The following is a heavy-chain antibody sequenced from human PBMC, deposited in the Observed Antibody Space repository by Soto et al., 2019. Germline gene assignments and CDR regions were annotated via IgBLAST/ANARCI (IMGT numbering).Heavy chain of an antibody. J-gene: IGHJ4*02. Sequence: QVQLVESGGGVVQPGRSLRLSCAASGFTLSSYGMHWVRQAPGKGLEWVAVIWSDGSNKYYADSVKGRFTISRDNSKNTMYLQMNSLRAEDTAVYYCARYYYDSSGYYPLWGQGTLVTVSS. CDR2: IWSDGSNK. CDR1: GFTLSSYG. CDR3: ARYYYDSSGYYPL. D-gene: IGHD3-22*01. V-gene: IGHV3-33*01.